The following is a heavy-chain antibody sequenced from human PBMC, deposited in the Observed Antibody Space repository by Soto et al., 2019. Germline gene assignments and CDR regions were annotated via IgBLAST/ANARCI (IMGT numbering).Heavy chain of an antibody. Sequence: SETLSLTCTVSGGSITSGVHYWAWIRQHPGKGLEWIGYMYHSGSTHYNPSLKSRISISVDTSKNQFSLKLSSVTAADTAVYYCARVTDPVVTASTPFDHWGQGALVTVSS. J-gene: IGHJ4*02. CDR2: MYHSGST. CDR1: GGSITSGVHY. V-gene: IGHV4-31*03. D-gene: IGHD2-21*02. CDR3: ARVTDPVVTASTPFDH.